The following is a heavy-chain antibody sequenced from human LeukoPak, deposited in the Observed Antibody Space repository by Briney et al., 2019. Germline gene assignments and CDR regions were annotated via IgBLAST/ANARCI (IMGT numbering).Heavy chain of an antibody. CDR3: AKDRNSKDYGSGSHDDYYGMDV. Sequence: GGSLRLSCAASGFTFSSYAMSWVRQAPGKGLEWVSGISGSGGSTYYADSVKGRFTISRDNSKNTLYLQMNSLRAEDTAVYYCAKDRNSKDYGSGSHDDYYGMDVWGQGTTVTVSS. D-gene: IGHD3-10*01. V-gene: IGHV3-23*01. CDR1: GFTFSSYA. J-gene: IGHJ6*02. CDR2: ISGSGGST.